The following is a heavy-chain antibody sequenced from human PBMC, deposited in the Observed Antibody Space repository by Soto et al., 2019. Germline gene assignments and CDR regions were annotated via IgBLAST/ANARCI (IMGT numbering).Heavy chain of an antibody. CDR2: ISYDGSNK. CDR1: GFTFSSYA. J-gene: IGHJ3*02. V-gene: IGHV3-30-3*01. Sequence: QVQLVESGGGVVQPGRSLRLSCAASGFTFSSYAMHWVRQAPGKGLEWVAVISYDGSNKYYADSVKGRFTISRDNSKNTLYLQMNGLRAEDMAVYYSTVTRDAFDIWGQGTMVTVSS. D-gene: IGHD2-21*02. CDR3: TVTRDAFDI.